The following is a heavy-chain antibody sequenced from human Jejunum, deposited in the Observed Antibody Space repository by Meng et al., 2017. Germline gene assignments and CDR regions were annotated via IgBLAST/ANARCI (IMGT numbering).Heavy chain of an antibody. V-gene: IGHV1-3*01. Sequence: ASAKVSCKASGYSFTTYAILWVRQAPGQGVEWRGWSNVDTGDTRYSQKFQGRLTITRDTSASTAYLELSSLTSEDTAVYYCARNTVGTTTLDYWGQGTLVTVSS. CDR2: SNVDTGDT. J-gene: IGHJ4*02. CDR1: GYSFTTYA. D-gene: IGHD1-26*01. CDR3: ARNTVGTTTLDY.